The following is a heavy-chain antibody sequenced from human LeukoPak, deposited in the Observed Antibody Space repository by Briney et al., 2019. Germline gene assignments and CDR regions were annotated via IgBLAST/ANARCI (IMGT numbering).Heavy chain of an antibody. V-gene: IGHV3-74*01. Sequence: GGSLRLSCAASGFTFSSYWMHWVRQAPGKGLVWVSRINSDGSSTSYADSVKGRFTISRDNAKKALYLQMNSLRAEDTAVYYCARDLVGGPLNYWGQGTLVTVSS. CDR3: ARDLVGGPLNY. J-gene: IGHJ4*02. CDR1: GFTFSSYW. D-gene: IGHD2-15*01. CDR2: INSDGSST.